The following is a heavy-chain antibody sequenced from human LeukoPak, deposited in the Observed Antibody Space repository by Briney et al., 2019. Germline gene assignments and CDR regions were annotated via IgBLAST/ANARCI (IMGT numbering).Heavy chain of an antibody. Sequence: SETLSLTCTVSGGSISSYYWSWIRQPPGKGLEWIGYIYYSGSTNYNPSLKSRVTISVDTSKNQFSLKLSSVTAADTAVYYCASGNYGDYVPGWDYLVQGTLVTVSS. D-gene: IGHD4-17*01. CDR1: GGSISSYY. CDR2: IYYSGST. V-gene: IGHV4-59*08. CDR3: ASGNYGDYVPGWDY. J-gene: IGHJ4*02.